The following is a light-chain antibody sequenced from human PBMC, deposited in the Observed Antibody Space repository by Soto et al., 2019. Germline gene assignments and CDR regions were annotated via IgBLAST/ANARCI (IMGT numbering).Light chain of an antibody. CDR1: QSVSSSY. V-gene: IGKV3D-20*02. CDR3: QQRSNWPPIT. CDR2: GVS. Sequence: DIVLTQSPGTLSLSPGERAALSCRASQSVSSSYLAWYQQKPGQAPRLLIYGVSTRATGIPARFSGSGSGADFTLTISSLEPEDFAVYYCQQRSNWPPITFGQGTRLEIK. J-gene: IGKJ5*01.